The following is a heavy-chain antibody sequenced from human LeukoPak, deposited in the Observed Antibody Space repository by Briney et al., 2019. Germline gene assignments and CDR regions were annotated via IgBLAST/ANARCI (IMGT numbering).Heavy chain of an antibody. V-gene: IGHV5-51*01. CDR3: ARPPFI. Sequence: GESLKISCKGSGYSFTTNWIGWVRQMPGKGLEWMGIIYPADSDTRYSPSFQGQVTISVDKSISTAYLQQSSLKASDTAMYYCARPPFIWGQGTMVTVSS. J-gene: IGHJ3*02. CDR1: GYSFTTNW. CDR2: IYPADSDT.